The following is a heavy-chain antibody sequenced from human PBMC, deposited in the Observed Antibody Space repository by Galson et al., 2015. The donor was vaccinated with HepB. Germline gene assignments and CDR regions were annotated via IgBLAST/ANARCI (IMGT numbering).Heavy chain of an antibody. D-gene: IGHD2-2*01. CDR1: GGSISSSSYY. Sequence: LSLTCTVSGGSISSSSYYWGWIRQPPGKGLEWIGSIYYSGSTYYNPSLRSRATISLDTSMTQFSLKLSSVSAADTAVYFCARGIVVVPAASPKAYFYGMDVRGQGTTVTVSS. J-gene: IGHJ6*02. CDR2: IYYSGST. V-gene: IGHV4-39*07. CDR3: ARGIVVVPAASPKAYFYGMDV.